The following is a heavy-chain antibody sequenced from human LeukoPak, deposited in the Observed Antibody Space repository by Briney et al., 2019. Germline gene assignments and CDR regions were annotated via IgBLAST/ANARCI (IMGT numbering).Heavy chain of an antibody. J-gene: IGHJ4*02. CDR3: ARAQDGGERYYDSGSSPNPHY. Sequence: GGSLRLSCAASGFTFSSSSMNWVRQAPGKGLEWISYISPSSGTIYYANSVRGRFTISRDDAKNSLYLQMNSLRDEDTAVYYCARAQDGGERYYDSGSSPNPHYWGQGTLVTVSS. CDR1: GFTFSSSS. V-gene: IGHV3-48*02. CDR2: ISPSSGTI. D-gene: IGHD3-10*01.